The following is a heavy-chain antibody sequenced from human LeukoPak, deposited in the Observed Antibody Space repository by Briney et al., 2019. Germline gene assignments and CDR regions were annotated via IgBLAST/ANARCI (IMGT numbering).Heavy chain of an antibody. CDR1: GGSISSGDYY. CDR2: MYYSGST. CDR3: ARGSGGYDGGAWFDP. Sequence: SETLSLTCTVSGGSISSGDYYWSWLRQPPGKGLEWIAYMYYSGSTYYNPSLKSRVTISVDRSKNQFSLKLSSVTAADTAVYYCARGSGGYDGGAWFDPWGQGTLVTVSS. D-gene: IGHD5-12*01. J-gene: IGHJ5*02. V-gene: IGHV4-30-4*01.